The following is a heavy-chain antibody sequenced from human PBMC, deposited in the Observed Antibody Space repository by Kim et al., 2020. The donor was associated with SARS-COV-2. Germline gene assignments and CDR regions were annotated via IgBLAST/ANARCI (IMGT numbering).Heavy chain of an antibody. Sequence: KYEVDSVKGRFTISRDKDMNSLYLQMNSLRAEDTAGHYCERVGGSSWEFDYWGQGTLVTVSS. CDR3: ERVGGSSWEFDY. CDR2: K. J-gene: IGHJ4*02. D-gene: IGHD6-13*01. V-gene: IGHV3-7*04.